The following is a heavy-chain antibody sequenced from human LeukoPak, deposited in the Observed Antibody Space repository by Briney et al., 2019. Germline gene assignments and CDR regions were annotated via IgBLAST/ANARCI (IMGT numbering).Heavy chain of an antibody. J-gene: IGHJ4*02. CDR3: ARGGITMVRGVILTHFDY. V-gene: IGHV4-34*01. Sequence: PSETLSLTCAVYGGSFSGYYWSWIRQPPGKGLEWIGEINHSGSTNYNPSLKSRVTISVDTSKNQFSLKLSSVTAADTAVYYCARGGITMVRGVILTHFDYWGQGTPVTVSS. CDR2: INHSGST. CDR1: GGSFSGYY. D-gene: IGHD3-10*01.